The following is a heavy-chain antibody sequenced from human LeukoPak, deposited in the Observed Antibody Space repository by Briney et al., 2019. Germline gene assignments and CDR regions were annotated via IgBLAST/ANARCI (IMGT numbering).Heavy chain of an antibody. CDR1: GGSISSYY. Sequence: PSETLSLTCTVTGGSISSYYWSWIRQPPGKGLEWIGHIYYSGNTNYNPSLKSRVTISIDTSKNQFSLKLSSVTAADTAVYYCAGLRPSYTYSYADFWGQGTLVTVS. D-gene: IGHD5-18*01. CDR3: AGLRPSYTYSYADF. V-gene: IGHV4-59*12. J-gene: IGHJ4*02. CDR2: IYYSGNT.